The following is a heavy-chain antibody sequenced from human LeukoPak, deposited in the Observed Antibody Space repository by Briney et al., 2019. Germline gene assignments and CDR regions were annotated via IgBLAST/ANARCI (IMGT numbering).Heavy chain of an antibody. CDR1: GFTFSSYG. CDR2: ISYDGSNK. Sequence: PGGSLRLSCAASGFTFSSYGMHWVRQAPGKGLEWVAVISYDGSNKYYADSVKGRFTISRDNSKNTLYLQMNSLRAEDTAVYYCARAGDSSSPHSFWYFDLWGRGTLVTVSS. J-gene: IGHJ2*01. D-gene: IGHD6-6*01. V-gene: IGHV3-30*03. CDR3: ARAGDSSSPHSFWYFDL.